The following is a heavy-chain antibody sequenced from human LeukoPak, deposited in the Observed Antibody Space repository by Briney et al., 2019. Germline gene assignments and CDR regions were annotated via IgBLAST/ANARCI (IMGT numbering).Heavy chain of an antibody. CDR1: GYSFTNYW. V-gene: IGHV5-10-1*01. CDR2: IDPSDSYT. J-gene: IGHJ4*02. Sequence: GESLQISCKGSGYSFTNYWIGWVRQMPGKGLEWMGRIDPSDSYTNYSPSFQGHVTISADKSISTAYLQWSSLKASDTAMYYCARAPVVVPSLGYCSGGSCYYFDYWGQGTLVTVSS. CDR3: ARAPVVVPSLGYCSGGSCYYFDY. D-gene: IGHD2-15*01.